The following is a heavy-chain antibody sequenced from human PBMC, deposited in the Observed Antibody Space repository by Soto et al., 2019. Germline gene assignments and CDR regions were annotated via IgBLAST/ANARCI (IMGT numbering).Heavy chain of an antibody. D-gene: IGHD2-8*01. CDR1: GYTFTSYG. CDR2: ISAYNGNT. Sequence: QVQLVQSGAEVKKPGASVKVSCKASGYTFTSYGISWVRQAPGQGLEWMGWISAYNGNTNYAQKLQGRVTMTTDTSTSTAYMELRSLRSDDTAVYYCAREGGYCTNCVCYSHYYYYMDVWGKGTTVTVSS. V-gene: IGHV1-18*01. J-gene: IGHJ6*03. CDR3: AREGGYCTNCVCYSHYYYYMDV.